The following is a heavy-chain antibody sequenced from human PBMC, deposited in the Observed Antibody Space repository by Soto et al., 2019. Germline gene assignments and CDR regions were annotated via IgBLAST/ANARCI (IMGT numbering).Heavy chain of an antibody. V-gene: IGHV3-23*01. D-gene: IGHD6-6*01. CDR3: AKPPGSWGFVSS. CDR2: ISGSGGST. Sequence: EVQLLESGGGLVQPGGSLRLSCAASGFTFSSYAMSWVRQAPGKGLEWVSAISGSGGSTYYADSGKGRFTISRDNSKNTLYLQMNSLRAEDRAVYYCAKPPGSWGFVSSWGQGTLVTVSS. CDR1: GFTFSSYA. J-gene: IGHJ4*02.